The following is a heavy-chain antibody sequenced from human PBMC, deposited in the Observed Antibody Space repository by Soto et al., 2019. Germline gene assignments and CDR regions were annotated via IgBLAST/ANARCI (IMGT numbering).Heavy chain of an antibody. CDR3: ARALLSRGWTRNWFDP. CDR2: IYYSGST. V-gene: IGHV4-59*01. Sequence: AETLSLTCTVSGGSISSYYCSWIRQPPGKGLEWIGYIYYSGSTNYNPSLKSRVTISVDTSKNQFSLKLSSVTAADTAVYYCARALLSRGWTRNWFDPWGQGTLVLVSS. D-gene: IGHD2-15*01. J-gene: IGHJ5*02. CDR1: GGSISSYY.